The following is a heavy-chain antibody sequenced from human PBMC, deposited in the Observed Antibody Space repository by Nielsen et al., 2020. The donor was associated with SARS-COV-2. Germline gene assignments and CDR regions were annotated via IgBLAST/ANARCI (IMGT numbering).Heavy chain of an antibody. CDR1: GFSFTSYT. CDR3: ARDQDGGAATSNWYFGL. J-gene: IGHJ2*01. D-gene: IGHD6-25*01. V-gene: IGHV3-21*06. CDR2: ITMSGAYM. Sequence: GGSLRLSCAVSGFSFTSYTMNWVRQAPGKGLEWVASITMSGAYMYYADSVRGRFTVSRDNAENSLYLQMNSLRDEDTAVYYCARDQDGGAATSNWYFGLWGRGTLVIVSS.